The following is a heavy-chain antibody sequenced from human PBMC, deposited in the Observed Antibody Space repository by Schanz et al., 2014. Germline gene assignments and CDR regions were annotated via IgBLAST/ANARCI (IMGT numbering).Heavy chain of an antibody. CDR3: AKDTRMKRAGTGVFFDY. J-gene: IGHJ4*02. V-gene: IGHV3-23*04. Sequence: EVQLVEYGGGLVQPGGSLRLSCAASGFTFNNYAMGWVRQAPGKGPEWVSALSAGADRIYYANSDKGRFTVTSDNSKNTLYLQIYRLTAGDTAEYFGAKDTRMKRAGTGVFFDYWGQGTLVTVSS. D-gene: IGHD6-13*01. CDR1: GFTFNNYA. CDR2: LSAGADRI.